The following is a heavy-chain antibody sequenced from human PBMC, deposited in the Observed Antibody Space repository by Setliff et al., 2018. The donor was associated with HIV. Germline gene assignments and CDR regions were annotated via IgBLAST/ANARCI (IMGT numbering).Heavy chain of an antibody. CDR3: TGGLTSGWYTS. D-gene: IGHD6-19*01. CDR2: IYYSGTT. CDR1: GGSISSSSYF. V-gene: IGHV4-39*07. Sequence: SETLSLTCTVSGGSISSSSYFWGWIRQPPGKGLEWIGSIYYSGTTYYSPSLKSRIDISLDRFKNQFSLELTSVTAADTAMYYCTGGLTSGWYTSWGQGTLVTVSS. J-gene: IGHJ5*02.